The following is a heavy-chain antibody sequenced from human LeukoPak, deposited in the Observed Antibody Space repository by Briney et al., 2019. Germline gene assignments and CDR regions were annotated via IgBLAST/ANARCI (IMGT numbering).Heavy chain of an antibody. D-gene: IGHD2-15*01. CDR1: GGSISSSGYY. J-gene: IGHJ3*02. CDR3: ARLVAATGSDAFDI. CDR2: IYYSGST. Sequence: SETLSLTCTVSGGSISSSGYYWGWIRQPPGKGLEWIGIIYYSGSTYYSPSLKSRVTISVDTSKNQFSLKLSSVTAADTAVYYCARLVAATGSDAFDIWGQGTMVTVSS. V-gene: IGHV4-39*01.